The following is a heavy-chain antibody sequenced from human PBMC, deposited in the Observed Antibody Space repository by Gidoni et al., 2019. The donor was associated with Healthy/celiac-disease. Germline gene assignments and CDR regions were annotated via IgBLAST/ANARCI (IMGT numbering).Heavy chain of an antibody. D-gene: IGHD2-2*01. CDR3: ARDSWGYCSSTSCQNWFDP. CDR2: ISSSGSTI. V-gene: IGHV3-11*01. Sequence: QVQLVESWGGLVKPGGSLRLSCAASGFTFSDYYMSWIRQAPGKGLEWVSYISSSGSTIYYADSVKGRFTISRDNAKNSLYLQMNSLRAEDTAVYYCARDSWGYCSSTSCQNWFDPWGQGTLVTVSS. CDR1: GFTFSDYY. J-gene: IGHJ5*02.